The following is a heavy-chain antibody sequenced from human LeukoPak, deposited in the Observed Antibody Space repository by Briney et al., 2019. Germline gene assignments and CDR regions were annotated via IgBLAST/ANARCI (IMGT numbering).Heavy chain of an antibody. J-gene: IGHJ6*03. D-gene: IGHD5-12*01. CDR1: GGTFSSYA. Sequence: SVKVSCKASGGTFSSYAISWVRQAPGQGLEWMGGIIPIFGTANYAQKLQGRVTITTDESTGTAYMELSSLRSEDTAVYYCARDYGYDAYYYYMDVWGKGTTVTVSS. CDR2: IIPIFGTA. V-gene: IGHV1-69*05. CDR3: ARDYGYDAYYYYMDV.